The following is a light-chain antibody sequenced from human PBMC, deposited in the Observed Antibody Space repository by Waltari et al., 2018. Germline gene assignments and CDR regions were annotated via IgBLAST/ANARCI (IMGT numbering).Light chain of an antibody. CDR1: QSITGSDY. CDR3: QYYDSSPPLLT. V-gene: IGKV3-20*01. CDR2: GPS. J-gene: IGKJ4*01. Sequence: EIVLTQSPGPLSLSPGERATLHRRPSQSITGSDYSAWYQQKPGQAPTPPLYGPSNRATGIADRVSGSGTGTDIALTVSILRPEDYAVYYCQYYDSSPPLLTFGGGTKVESK.